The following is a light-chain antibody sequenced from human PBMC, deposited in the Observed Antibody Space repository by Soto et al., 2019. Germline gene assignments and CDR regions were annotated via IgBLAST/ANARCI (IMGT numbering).Light chain of an antibody. CDR2: EVS. Sequence: QSVLTQPASVSGSPGQSITISCTGTSSDVGAYNYVSWYQQHPGKAPKLIIFEVSHRPSGVSNRFSGSKSGNTASLTISGLQTEDEADSYCSSYTSSSTVVFGGGTKLTVL. J-gene: IGLJ3*02. V-gene: IGLV2-14*01. CDR3: SSYTSSSTVV. CDR1: SSDVGAYNY.